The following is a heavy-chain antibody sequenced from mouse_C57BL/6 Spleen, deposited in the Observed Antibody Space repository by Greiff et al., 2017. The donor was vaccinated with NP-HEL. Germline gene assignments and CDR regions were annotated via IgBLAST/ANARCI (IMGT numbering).Heavy chain of an antibody. CDR2: INPSNGGT. J-gene: IGHJ2*01. CDR3: AREGYGSTFDY. CDR1: GYTFTSYW. D-gene: IGHD1-1*01. V-gene: IGHV1-53*01. Sequence: VKLQQPGTELVKPGASVKLSCKASGYTFTSYWMHWVKQRPGQGLEWIGNINPSNGGTNYKEKFKSKATLTVDKSSSTAYMQISSLTSEDSAVYYCAREGYGSTFDYWGKGTTLTVSS.